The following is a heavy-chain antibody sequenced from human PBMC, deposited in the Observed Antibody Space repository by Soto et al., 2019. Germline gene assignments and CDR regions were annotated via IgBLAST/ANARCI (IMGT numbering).Heavy chain of an antibody. V-gene: IGHV4-34*01. Sequence: VQLQQWGAGLLKPSETLSLTCAVYGGFVSSGSYYWSWIRQPPGKGLEWIGEMSHSGGTHFNPSLKSRVTISVDTSKNQFSPKMSSVTAADTALYYCARVERGTATTVVDAFDIWGPGTMVTVSS. CDR2: MSHSGGT. J-gene: IGHJ3*02. CDR1: GGFVSSGSYY. CDR3: ARVERGTATTVVDAFDI. D-gene: IGHD1-1*01.